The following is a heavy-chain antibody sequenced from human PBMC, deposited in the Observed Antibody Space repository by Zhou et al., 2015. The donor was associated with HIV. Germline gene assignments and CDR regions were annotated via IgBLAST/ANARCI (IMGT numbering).Heavy chain of an antibody. CDR1: GGTFINYA. CDR2: IIPVFGKA. CDR3: ARGAATSFGYYNGMDV. D-gene: IGHD3-10*01. Sequence: QVQLVQSGAEVKKPGSSVKVSCKTSGGTFINYAFSWVRQAPGQGLEWVGGIIPVFGKAKYAQKFQGRVTITADESTSTVYMELSSLTSDDTAVYYCARGAATSFGYYNGMDVWGQGTTVTVSS. V-gene: IGHV1-69*01. J-gene: IGHJ6*02.